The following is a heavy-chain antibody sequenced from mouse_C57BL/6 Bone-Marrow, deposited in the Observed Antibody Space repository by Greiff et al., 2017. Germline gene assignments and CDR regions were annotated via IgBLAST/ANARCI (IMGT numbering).Heavy chain of an antibody. CDR3: ANLDY. CDR1: GYSFTGYY. CDR2: INPSTGGT. J-gene: IGHJ2*01. V-gene: IGHV1-42*01. Sequence: EVQLQQSGPELVKPGASVKIYCKASGYSFTGYYMNWVKQSPEKSLEWIGEINPSTGGTTYNQKFKAKATLTVDKSSSTAYMQLKSLTSEDSAVYYCANLDYWGQGTTLTVSS.